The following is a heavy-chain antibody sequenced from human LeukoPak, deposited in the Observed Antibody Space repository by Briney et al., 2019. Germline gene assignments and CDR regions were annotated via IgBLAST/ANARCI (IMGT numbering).Heavy chain of an antibody. Sequence: GRSLRLSCAASGLTLNYHWMSWVRQAPGKGLEWVANIKQDGSEKYYVDSVKGRFTISRDNAKNSLYLQMNSLRAEDTAVYYCARVIGDIVVVPAAMDYYYYMDVWGKGTTVTVSS. CDR3: ARVIGDIVVVPAAMDYYYYMDV. V-gene: IGHV3-7*01. CDR1: GLTLNYHW. CDR2: IKQDGSEK. J-gene: IGHJ6*03. D-gene: IGHD2-2*01.